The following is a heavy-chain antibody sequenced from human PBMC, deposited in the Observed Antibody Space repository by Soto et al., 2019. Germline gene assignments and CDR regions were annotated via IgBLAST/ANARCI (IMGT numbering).Heavy chain of an antibody. V-gene: IGHV3-74*01. CDR1: GFTFSSYW. J-gene: IGHJ6*02. CDR2: INSDGSST. CDR3: ARVSDYYYGMDV. Sequence: EVQLVESGGGLVRPGGSLRLSCAASGFTFSSYWMHWVRQAPGKGLVWVSRINSDGSSTSYADSVKGRFTISRDNAKNTLYLQMNSLRAEDTAVYYCARVSDYYYGMDVWGQGTTVTVSS.